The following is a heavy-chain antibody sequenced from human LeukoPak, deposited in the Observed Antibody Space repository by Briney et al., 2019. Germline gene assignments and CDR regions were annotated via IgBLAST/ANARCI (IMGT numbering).Heavy chain of an antibody. CDR1: GFTFSSYG. CDR2: ISYDGSNK. J-gene: IGHJ4*02. Sequence: GGSLRLSCAASGFTFSSYGMHWVRQAPGKGLEWVAVISYDGSNKYYADSVKGRFTISRGNSKNTLYLQMNSLRAEDTAVYYCAKGHSSSWYYFDYWGQGTLVTVSS. V-gene: IGHV3-30*18. CDR3: AKGHSSSWYYFDY. D-gene: IGHD6-13*01.